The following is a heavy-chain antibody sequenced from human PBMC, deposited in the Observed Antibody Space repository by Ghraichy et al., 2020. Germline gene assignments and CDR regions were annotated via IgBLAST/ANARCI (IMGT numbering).Heavy chain of an antibody. CDR2: IVATDGTT. CDR3: ARDGITGDGIWNWFDP. CDR1: GFTFTSYA. V-gene: IGHV3-23*01. D-gene: IGHD7-27*01. J-gene: IGHJ5*02. Sequence: GALNISCAASGFTFTSYAMTWVRQAPGKGLEWVSSIVATDGTTSYADSVEGRFTISRDNSKNTLYLQLNSLRADDTAVYYCARDGITGDGIWNWFDPWGQGTLVTVSS.